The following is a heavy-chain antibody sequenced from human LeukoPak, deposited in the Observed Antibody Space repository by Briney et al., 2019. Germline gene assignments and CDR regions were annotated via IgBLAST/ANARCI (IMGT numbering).Heavy chain of an antibody. V-gene: IGHV3-30-3*01. CDR3: ARDGGYSYGNTQEFDY. Sequence: PGRSLRLSCAASGFTFSSYAMHWVRQAPGKGLEWVAVISYDGSNKYYADSVKGRFTISRDNSKNTLYLQMNSLRAEDTAVYYCARDGGYSYGNTQEFDYWGQGTLVTVSS. D-gene: IGHD5-18*01. CDR2: ISYDGSNK. J-gene: IGHJ4*02. CDR1: GFTFSSYA.